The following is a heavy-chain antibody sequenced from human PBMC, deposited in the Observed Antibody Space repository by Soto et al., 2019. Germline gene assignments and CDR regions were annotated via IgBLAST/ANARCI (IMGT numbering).Heavy chain of an antibody. CDR1: GFTFTEHG. J-gene: IGHJ5*02. CDR2: IFDDGINK. Sequence: QVQLVESGGGGVQPGKSLRLSCVASGFTFTEHGMHWVRQAPGKGLEWVAVIFDDGINKYYADSVKGRFTISRDTSKSTLYLQMNSLRAEDTAVYYCARDHNRVGGYNLFDAWGQGTLVTVSS. D-gene: IGHD3-16*01. CDR3: ARDHNRVGGYNLFDA. V-gene: IGHV3-33*01.